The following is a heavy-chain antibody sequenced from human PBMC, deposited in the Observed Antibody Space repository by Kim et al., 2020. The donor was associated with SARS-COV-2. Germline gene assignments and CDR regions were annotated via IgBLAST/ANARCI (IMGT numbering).Heavy chain of an antibody. V-gene: IGHV4-39*01. CDR2: VYYSGTT. CDR1: GDSITNNSYF. D-gene: IGHD3-10*01. Sequence: SETLSLTCTVSGDSITNNSYFWGWIRQPPGRGLEWIGTVYYSGTTYYNPSLKSRLTISVDTSKNQFSLNLNTVTAADTSVYYCARHEDPYYGSASRGIESWGQGTLVTVSS. CDR3: ARHEDPYYGSASRGIES. J-gene: IGHJ5*02.